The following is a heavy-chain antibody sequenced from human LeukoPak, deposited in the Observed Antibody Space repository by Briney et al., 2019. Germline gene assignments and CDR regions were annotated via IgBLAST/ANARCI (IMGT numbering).Heavy chain of an antibody. CDR2: ISSSSSYI. CDR1: GSTFSSYS. D-gene: IGHD5-18*01. Sequence: PGGSLRLSCAASGSTFSSYSMNWVRQAPGEGLEWVSSISSSSSYIYYADSVKGRFTISRDNAKNSLYLQMNSLRAEDTAVYYCAKNCYSYGHCNWGQGTLVTVSS. CDR3: AKNCYSYGHCN. V-gene: IGHV3-21*01. J-gene: IGHJ4*02.